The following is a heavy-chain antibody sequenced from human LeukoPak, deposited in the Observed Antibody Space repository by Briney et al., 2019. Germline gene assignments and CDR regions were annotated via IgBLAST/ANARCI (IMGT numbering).Heavy chain of an antibody. V-gene: IGHV1-24*01. CDR2: FDPEDGET. CDR3: ATEYSGSRPFGY. CDR1: GYTLTELS. D-gene: IGHD1-26*01. Sequence: GASVKVSCKVSGYTLTELSMHWVRQAPGKGLEWMGGFDPEDGETIYAQKFQGRVTMTEDTSTDTAYMELSSLRSEDTAVYYYATEYSGSRPFGYWGQGTLVTASS. J-gene: IGHJ4*02.